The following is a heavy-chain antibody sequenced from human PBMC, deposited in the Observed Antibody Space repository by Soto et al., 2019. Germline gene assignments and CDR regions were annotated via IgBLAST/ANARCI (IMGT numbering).Heavy chain of an antibody. J-gene: IGHJ6*03. V-gene: IGHV3-33*01. CDR1: GFTFSSYG. CDR2: IWYDGSNK. D-gene: IGHD2-15*01. CDR3: ARDHHGXYCSGXXXXXXXYYYYMDV. Sequence: QVQLVESGGGVVQPGRSLRLSCAASGFTFSSYGMHWVRQAPGKGLEWVAVIWYDGSNKYYADSVKGRFTISRDNSKXXXYXXXNSXRAEXTXVYYCARDHHGXYCSGXXXXXXXYYYYMDVWGKGTTVTVSS.